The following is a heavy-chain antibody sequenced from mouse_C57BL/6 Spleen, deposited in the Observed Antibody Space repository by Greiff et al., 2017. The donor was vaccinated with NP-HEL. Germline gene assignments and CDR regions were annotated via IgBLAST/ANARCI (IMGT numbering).Heavy chain of an antibody. CDR1: GYSFTSYY. Sequence: VKLQQSGPELVKPGASVKISCKASGYSFTSYYIHWVKQRPGQGLEWIGWIYPGSGNTKYNEKFKGKATLTADTSSSTAYMQLSSLTSEDSAVYYCAHYYYGSRGFAYWGQGTLVTVSA. V-gene: IGHV1-66*01. CDR3: AHYYYGSRGFAY. CDR2: IYPGSGNT. D-gene: IGHD1-1*01. J-gene: IGHJ3*01.